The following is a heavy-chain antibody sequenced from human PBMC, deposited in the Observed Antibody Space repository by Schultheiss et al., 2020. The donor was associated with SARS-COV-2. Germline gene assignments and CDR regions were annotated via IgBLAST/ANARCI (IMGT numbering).Heavy chain of an antibody. Sequence: SETLSLTCTVSGGSISSYYWSWIRQPPGKGLEWIGYIYYSGSTYYNPSLKSRVTISVDTSKNQFSLKLSSVTAADTAVYYCAGGLLGGNYWGQGTLVTVSS. CDR2: IYYSGST. CDR3: AGGLLGGNY. J-gene: IGHJ4*02. CDR1: GGSISSYY. V-gene: IGHV4-59*08. D-gene: IGHD1-26*01.